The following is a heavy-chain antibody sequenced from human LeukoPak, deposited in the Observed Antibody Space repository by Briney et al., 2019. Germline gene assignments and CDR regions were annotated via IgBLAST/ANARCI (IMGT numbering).Heavy chain of an antibody. CDR1: GFTFSSYW. V-gene: IGHV3-74*01. Sequence: VGSLRLSCADSGFTFSSYWMSWVRQAPGKGLMWVSQINSDGSATSCADPVKGRCTTSRDNAKNMLYLEMNSLRVEDTAVYYCATQQGGTPAYWGQGTLVTVSS. CDR2: INSDGSAT. J-gene: IGHJ4*02. D-gene: IGHD3-16*01. CDR3: ATQQGGTPAY.